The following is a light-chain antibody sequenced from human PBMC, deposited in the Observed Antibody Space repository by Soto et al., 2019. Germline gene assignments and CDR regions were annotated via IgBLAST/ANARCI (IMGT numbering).Light chain of an antibody. CDR3: QQRSNWPPT. Sequence: EIVLTQSPATLSLSPGERATLSCRASQRVSSYLAWYQQKPGQAPRLLIYDASNRATGIPARFSGSGSGTDFTLTISSLEPEDFAVYYCQQRSNWPPTFGQGNKGEIK. CDR2: DAS. J-gene: IGKJ1*01. V-gene: IGKV3-11*01. CDR1: QRVSSY.